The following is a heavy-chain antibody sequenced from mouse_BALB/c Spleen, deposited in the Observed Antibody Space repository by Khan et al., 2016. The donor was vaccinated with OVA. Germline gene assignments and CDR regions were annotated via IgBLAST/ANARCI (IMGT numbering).Heavy chain of an antibody. CDR3: ARGAGTTDGMDY. Sequence: QVQLQQSGAELMKPGASVKISCKATGYTFSSYWIEWVKQRPGHGLEWIAEILPGRGNSTYTDKFKGKATFTADTSSNIAYMQLNSLTSEDSAVYYCARGAGTTDGMDYWGQGTSVTVSS. CDR1: GYTFSSYW. CDR2: ILPGRGNS. V-gene: IGHV1-9*01. D-gene: IGHD4-1*01. J-gene: IGHJ4*01.